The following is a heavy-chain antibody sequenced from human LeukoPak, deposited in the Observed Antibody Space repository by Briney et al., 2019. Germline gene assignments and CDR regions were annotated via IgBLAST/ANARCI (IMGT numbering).Heavy chain of an antibody. J-gene: IGHJ4*02. CDR2: INHSGST. CDR3: AGNPANPGITGTTTWIDS. CDR1: GGSFSGYY. V-gene: IGHV4-34*01. D-gene: IGHD1-7*01. Sequence: SETLSLTCAVYGGSFSGYYWSWLRQPPGKGLEGIGEINHSGSTNYNPSLKSRGTISVDTCKNQFPLKPSSVTAAATAVDYCAGNPANPGITGTTTWIDSWGQGTLVTVSS.